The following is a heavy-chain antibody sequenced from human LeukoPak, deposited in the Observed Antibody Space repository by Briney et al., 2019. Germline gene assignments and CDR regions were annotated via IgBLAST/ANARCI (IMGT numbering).Heavy chain of an antibody. CDR1: GGSFSGYY. CDR3: ASIASGITIFGVVIQGIDY. Sequence: SETLSLTCAVYGGSFSGYYWSWIRQPPGKGLEWIGEINHSGSTNYNPSLKSRVTISVDTSKNQFSLKLSSVTAADTAVYYCASIASGITIFGVVIQGIDYWGQGTLVTVSS. J-gene: IGHJ4*02. V-gene: IGHV4-34*01. CDR2: INHSGST. D-gene: IGHD3-3*01.